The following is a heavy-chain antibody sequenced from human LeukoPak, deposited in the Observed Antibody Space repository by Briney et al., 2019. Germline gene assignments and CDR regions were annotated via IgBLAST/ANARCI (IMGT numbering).Heavy chain of an antibody. J-gene: IGHJ4*02. CDR2: ISYDGSNK. CDR3: ARDVKQLVQSDYFDY. Sequence: GGSLRLSCAASGFTFSSYAMHWVRQAPGKGLEWVAVISYDGSNKYYADSVKGRFTISRDNSKNTLYLQMNSLRAEDTAVYYCARDVKQLVQSDYFDYWGQGTLVTVS. V-gene: IGHV3-30*04. D-gene: IGHD6-6*01. CDR1: GFTFSSYA.